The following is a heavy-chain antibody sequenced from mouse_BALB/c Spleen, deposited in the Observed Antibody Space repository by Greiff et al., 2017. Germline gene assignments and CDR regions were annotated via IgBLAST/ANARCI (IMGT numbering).Heavy chain of an antibody. D-gene: IGHD2-4*01. J-gene: IGHJ4*01. CDR1: GFTFSDYY. V-gene: IGHV5-4*02. CDR3: ARGDDYDGDYYAMDY. Sequence: EVQRVESGGGLVKPGGSLKLSCAASGFTFSDYYMYWVRQTPEKRLEWVATISDGGSYTYYPDSVKGRFTISRDNAKNNLYLQMSSLKSEDTAMYYCARGDDYDGDYYAMDYWGQGTSVTVSS. CDR2: ISDGGSYT.